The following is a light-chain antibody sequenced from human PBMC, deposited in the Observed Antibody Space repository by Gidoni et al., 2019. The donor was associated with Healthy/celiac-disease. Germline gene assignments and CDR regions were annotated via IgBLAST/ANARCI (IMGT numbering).Light chain of an antibody. Sequence: QSVLTPPPSPSGTPGQRVTISCSGSSSNIESNTVNWYQQLPGTAPKLLIYSNNQRPSGVPDRFSGSKSGTSASLAISGLQSEDEADYYCAAWDDSLNGWVFGGGTKLTVL. J-gene: IGLJ3*02. CDR2: SNN. CDR1: SSNIESNT. V-gene: IGLV1-44*01. CDR3: AAWDDSLNGWV.